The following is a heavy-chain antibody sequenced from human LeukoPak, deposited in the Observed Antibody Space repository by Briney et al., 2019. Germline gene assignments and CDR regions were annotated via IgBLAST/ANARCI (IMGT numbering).Heavy chain of an antibody. CDR3: ARESTTMVRGVIQH. Sequence: GRSLRLSCAASGFTFSSYGMHWVRQAPGKGLEWVAVIWYDRSNKYYADSVKGRFTISRDNSKNTLYLQMNSLRAEDTAVYYCARESTTMVRGVIQHWGQGTLVTVSS. CDR2: IWYDRSNK. J-gene: IGHJ1*01. CDR1: GFTFSSYG. D-gene: IGHD3-10*01. V-gene: IGHV3-33*01.